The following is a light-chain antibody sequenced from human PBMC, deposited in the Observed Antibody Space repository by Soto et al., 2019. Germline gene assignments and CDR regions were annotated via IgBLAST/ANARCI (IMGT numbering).Light chain of an antibody. J-gene: IGKJ1*01. CDR2: GAS. V-gene: IGKV1-39*01. CDR3: QQSYSNPRT. CDR1: QSISSY. Sequence: DIQMTQSPSSLSASVGDRVTMTCRASQSISSYLYWYQQKPGKAPKLLIYGASSLHSGVPSRFGGSGSGTDFTLTISSLQPEDFATYFCQQSYSNPRTFGQGTKVDIK.